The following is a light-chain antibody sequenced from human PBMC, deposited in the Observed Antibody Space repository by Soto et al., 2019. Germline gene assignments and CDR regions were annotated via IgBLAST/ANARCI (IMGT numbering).Light chain of an antibody. CDR2: AAS. CDR1: RFLSSSY. V-gene: IGKV3-20*01. J-gene: IGKJ2*01. CDR3: QQYHNWPPQYT. Sequence: EIVLTQSPGTLSLSPGERATLSCRASRFLSSSYVVWYQQKPGQAPRLLIYAASRRATGIPDRFSGSGSATEYTLTISRLEPEDSAVYYCQQYHNWPPQYTFGQGTKLQIK.